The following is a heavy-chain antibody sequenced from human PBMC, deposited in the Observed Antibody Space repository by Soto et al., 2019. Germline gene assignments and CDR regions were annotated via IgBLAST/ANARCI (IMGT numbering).Heavy chain of an antibody. Sequence: SLTCTVSGGSISSGGYYWSWIRQHPGKGLEWIGYIYHSGTTYYNPSLKSRVTISVDTSKNQFSLKLSSVTAADTAVYYCARRLYYDSSGFEGGGTDVWGQGTTVTV. CDR1: GGSISSGGYY. CDR3: ARRLYYDSSGFEGGGTDV. J-gene: IGHJ6*02. D-gene: IGHD3-22*01. CDR2: IYHSGTT. V-gene: IGHV4-31*03.